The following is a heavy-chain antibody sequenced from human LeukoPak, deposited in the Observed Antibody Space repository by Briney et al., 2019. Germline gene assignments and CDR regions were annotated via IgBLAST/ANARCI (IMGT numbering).Heavy chain of an antibody. D-gene: IGHD3-10*01. CDR1: GGSISSSNW. Sequence: SETLSLTCAVSGGSISSSNWWSWVRQPPGKGLEWIGEIYHSGSTNYNPSLKSRVTISVDKSKNQFSLKLSSVTAADTAVYYCARDPYGSGSYYSGEGVGAFDIWGQGTMVTVSS. CDR3: ARDPYGSGSYYSGEGVGAFDI. J-gene: IGHJ3*02. V-gene: IGHV4-4*02. CDR2: IYHSGST.